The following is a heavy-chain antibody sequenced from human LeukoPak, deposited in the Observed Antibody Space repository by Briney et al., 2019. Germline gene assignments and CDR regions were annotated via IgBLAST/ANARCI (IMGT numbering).Heavy chain of an antibody. J-gene: IGHJ4*02. CDR3: ARDDRVGSYTYYFDR. CDR2: ISHSGRST. D-gene: IGHD5-12*01. V-gene: IGHV3-48*02. Sequence: PGGSLRLSCAASGFTFSSYSLNWVRQAPGKGLEWISYISHSGRSTYYADSVKGRFTISKDNAKNSLYLQMDSLRDEDTAVYYCARDDRVGSYTYYFDRWGQGTLDTVSS. CDR1: GFTFSSYS.